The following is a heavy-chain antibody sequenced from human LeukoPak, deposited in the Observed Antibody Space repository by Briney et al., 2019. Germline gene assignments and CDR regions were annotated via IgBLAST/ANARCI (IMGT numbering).Heavy chain of an antibody. D-gene: IGHD4-17*01. CDR1: GFTFSSYA. Sequence: GGSLRLSCAASGFTFSSYAMSWVRQAPGKGLEWVSAISGSGGSTYYADSVKGRFTISRDNSKNTLYLQMNSLRAEDTAVYYCAKVSSVYGDLYYFDYWGQGTLVSVSS. CDR2: ISGSGGST. V-gene: IGHV3-23*01. J-gene: IGHJ4*02. CDR3: AKVSSVYGDLYYFDY.